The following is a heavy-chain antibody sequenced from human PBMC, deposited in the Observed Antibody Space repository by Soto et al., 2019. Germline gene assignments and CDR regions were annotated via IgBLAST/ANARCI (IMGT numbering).Heavy chain of an antibody. CDR2: IYPGDSDT. CDR1: GYSFTSYW. V-gene: IGHV5-51*01. CDR3: ARGYCSGGSCYPIDY. Sequence: GESLKISCKGSGYSFTSYWIGWVRQMPGKGLEWMGIIYPGDSDTRYSPSFQGQVTISADKSISTAYMELSSLRSEDTAVYYCARGYCSGGSCYPIDYWGQGTLVTVSS. D-gene: IGHD2-15*01. J-gene: IGHJ4*02.